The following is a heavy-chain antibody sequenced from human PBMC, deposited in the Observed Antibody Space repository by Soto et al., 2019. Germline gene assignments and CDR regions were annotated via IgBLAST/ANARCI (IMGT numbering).Heavy chain of an antibody. V-gene: IGHV4-59*08. CDR1: GGSISSYY. D-gene: IGHD4-17*01. CDR3: ARHFGNYGDWAFDF. J-gene: IGHJ4*02. Sequence: SETLSLTCAVSGGSISSYYWSWIRQPPGKGLEWIGYIYYSGSTNYNPSLKSRVTISVDTSKNQFSLNLNSVTAADTAVYYCARHFGNYGDWAFDFWGQGTLVTVSS. CDR2: IYYSGST.